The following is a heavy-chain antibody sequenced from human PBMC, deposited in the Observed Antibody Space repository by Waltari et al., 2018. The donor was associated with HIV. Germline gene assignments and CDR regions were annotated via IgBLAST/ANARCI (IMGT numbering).Heavy chain of an antibody. CDR1: GGSFNGYS. CDR2: INHGGST. CDR3: ASLDTAVGYDAFDI. D-gene: IGHD5-18*01. V-gene: IGHV4-34*01. J-gene: IGHJ3*02. Sequence: QVQLQQWGAGLLKPSETLSLTCAVSGGSFNGYSWRWFRQSPGKGLKWLGEINHGGSTIYNPSLKSRVTISVDTSKNQFSLKLSFVTAADTAVYFCASLDTAVGYDAFDIWGQGTMVTVSS.